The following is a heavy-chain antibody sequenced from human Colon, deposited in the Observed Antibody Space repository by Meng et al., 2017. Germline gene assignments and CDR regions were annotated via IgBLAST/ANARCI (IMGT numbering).Heavy chain of an antibody. CDR1: GYTFTGYY. V-gene: IGHV1-2*06. J-gene: IGHJ4*02. CDR3: ATDSGSSHDY. D-gene: IGHD1-26*01. Sequence: ASVKVSCKASGYTFTGYYMHWVRQAPGQGLEWIGRINPNTGGTNYAQKFQGRVTMTRDTPISTAYMELSRLRSDDTAVYYCATDSGSSHDYRGQGTLVTVSS. CDR2: INPNTGGT.